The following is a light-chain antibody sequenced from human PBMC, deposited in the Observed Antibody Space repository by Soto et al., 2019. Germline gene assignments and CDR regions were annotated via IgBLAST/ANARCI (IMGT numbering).Light chain of an antibody. CDR3: LLYYGGAQV. CDR1: TGAVTSGFY. J-gene: IGLJ2*01. Sequence: QAVVTQEPSLTVSPGGTVTLTCASSTGAVTSGFYPSWFQQKPGQAPRSLIYSTGNKPSWTPARFSGSLLGGKAALTLSGVQPEDEAEYYCLLYYGGAQVFGGGTKLTVL. CDR2: STG. V-gene: IGLV7-43*01.